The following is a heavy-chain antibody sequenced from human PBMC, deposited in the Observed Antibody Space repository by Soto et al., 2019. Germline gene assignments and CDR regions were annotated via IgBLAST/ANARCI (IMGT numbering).Heavy chain of an antibody. CDR2: ITSDTKTI. CDR3: ARSVEGHFDY. CDR1: GFTFSVYS. J-gene: IGHJ4*02. D-gene: IGHD6-19*01. Sequence: EVQLVESGGDLVQRGGSLRLSCVASGFTFSVYSMNWVRQAPGKGLEWFSYITSDTKTIKYADSVKGRFTISRDNAKNSVYLQMNGLRDEETDVYYCARSVEGHFDYWGQGTVVTVSS. V-gene: IGHV3-48*02.